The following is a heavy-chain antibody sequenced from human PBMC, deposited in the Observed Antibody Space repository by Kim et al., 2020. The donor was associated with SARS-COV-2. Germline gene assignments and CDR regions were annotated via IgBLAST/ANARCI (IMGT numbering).Heavy chain of an antibody. V-gene: IGHV1-18*01. CDR1: GYTFTSYG. CDR3: ARDFGSSSWYPWYYYGMDV. J-gene: IGHJ6*02. CDR2: ISAYNGNT. D-gene: IGHD6-13*01. Sequence: ASVKVSCKASGYTFTSYGISWVRQAPGQGLEWMGWISAYNGNTNYAQKLQGRVTMTTDTSTSTAYMELRSLRSDDTAVYYCARDFGSSSWYPWYYYGMDVWGQGPAVTVS.